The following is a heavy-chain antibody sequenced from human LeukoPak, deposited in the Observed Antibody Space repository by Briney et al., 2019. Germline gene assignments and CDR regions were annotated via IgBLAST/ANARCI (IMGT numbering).Heavy chain of an antibody. Sequence: GGSLRLSCAASGFTFSRYSMNWVRQAPGKGLECVSFISSSSTTIYYADSVKGRFTISRDNAKNSLYLQMNGLRDEDTAVFYCARTYSSGTNFDYWGQGTLVTVSS. CDR1: GFTFSRYS. D-gene: IGHD6-19*01. CDR2: ISSSSTTI. V-gene: IGHV3-48*02. J-gene: IGHJ4*02. CDR3: ARTYSSGTNFDY.